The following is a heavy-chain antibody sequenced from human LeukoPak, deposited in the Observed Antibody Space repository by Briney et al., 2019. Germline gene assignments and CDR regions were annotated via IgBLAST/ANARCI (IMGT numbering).Heavy chain of an antibody. Sequence: PSQTLSLTCTVSGGSISSGDYYWSWIRQPPGKGLEWIGYIYYSGSTYSNPSLKSRVTISVDTSKNQFSLKLSSVTAADTAVYYCVRGVLVVPAAPNWFDPWGQGTPVTVSS. V-gene: IGHV4-30-4*01. CDR3: VRGVLVVPAAPNWFDP. CDR2: IYYSGST. J-gene: IGHJ5*02. CDR1: GGSISSGDYY. D-gene: IGHD2-2*01.